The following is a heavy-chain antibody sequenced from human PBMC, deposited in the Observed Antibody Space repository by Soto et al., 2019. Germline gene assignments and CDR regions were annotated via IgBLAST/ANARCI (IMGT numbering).Heavy chain of an antibody. CDR3: PRSIPGTTSSDY. CDR1: GFTFSDYY. D-gene: IGHD1-7*01. CDR2: SRDKGNSYST. J-gene: IGHJ4*02. Sequence: EVQLVESGGGLVQPGGSLRLSCAGSGFTFSDYYIDWVRQAPGKGLEWVGRSRDKGNSYSTDYAASVKGRFTISRDASKNSLYLQMSGLKTEDTALYYCPRSIPGTTSSDYWGQGTLVTVSS. V-gene: IGHV3-72*01.